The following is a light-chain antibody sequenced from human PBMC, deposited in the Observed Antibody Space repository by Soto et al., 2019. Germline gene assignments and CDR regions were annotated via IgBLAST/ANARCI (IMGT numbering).Light chain of an antibody. V-gene: IGLV2-23*03. CDR1: SSDIGSYNL. Sequence: QSALTQPASVSGSPGQSITISCTGTSSDIGSYNLVSWYQHHPGKAPKLMIYEGSKRPSGVSNRFSGSKSGNTASLTISGLEAEDEADYCCCSYAGSSTFVVFGAGTKLTVL. CDR3: CSYAGSSTFVV. CDR2: EGS. J-gene: IGLJ2*01.